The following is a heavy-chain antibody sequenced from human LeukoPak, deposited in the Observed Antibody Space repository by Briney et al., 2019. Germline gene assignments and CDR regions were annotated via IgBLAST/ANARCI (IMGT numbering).Heavy chain of an antibody. D-gene: IGHD5-24*01. CDR1: GFTFSSYG. CDR3: AKVDEMATIRHLDY. Sequence: GGSLRLSCAASGFTFSSYGMHWVRQAPGKGLEWVAVISYDGSNKYYADSVKGRFTISRDNSKNTLYLQMNSLRAEDTAVYYCAKVDEMATIRHLDYWGQGTLVTVSS. CDR2: ISYDGSNK. V-gene: IGHV3-30*18. J-gene: IGHJ4*02.